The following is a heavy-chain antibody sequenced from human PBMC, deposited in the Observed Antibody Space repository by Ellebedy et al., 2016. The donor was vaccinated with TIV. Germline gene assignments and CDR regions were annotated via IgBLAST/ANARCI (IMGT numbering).Heavy chain of an antibody. Sequence: GESLKISCEASGFTFGNYWMYWVRQSPGKGLVWVSRISSDGSDIAYADSVKGRFTVSRDNAQHTVYLEMNNLRGDDTGIYYCAKDGYLLGLPGACFENWGQGTLVTVSS. J-gene: IGHJ4*02. V-gene: IGHV3-74*01. CDR2: ISSDGSDI. CDR3: AKDGYLLGLPGACFEN. CDR1: GFTFGNYW. D-gene: IGHD5-18*01.